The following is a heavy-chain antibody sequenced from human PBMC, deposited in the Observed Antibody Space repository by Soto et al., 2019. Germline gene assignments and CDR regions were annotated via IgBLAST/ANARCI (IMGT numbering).Heavy chain of an antibody. Sequence: EVHLLESGGGLVQPGGSLRLSCAASGFTFSSYAMSWVRQAPGKGLEWVSGISGRGSSTYYADSVKGRFTISRDNSKTTLYLQMNSLRAEDTAVYYCAKVLQYYDTPYGLDGWGQGTTVTVSS. CDR3: AKVLQYYDTPYGLDG. V-gene: IGHV3-23*01. CDR1: GFTFSSYA. J-gene: IGHJ6*02. D-gene: IGHD3-22*01. CDR2: ISGRGSST.